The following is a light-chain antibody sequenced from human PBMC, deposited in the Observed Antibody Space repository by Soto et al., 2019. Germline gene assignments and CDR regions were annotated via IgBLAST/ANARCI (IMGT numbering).Light chain of an antibody. Sequence: QSVLTQPPSASGTPGQRVTISCSGSSSNIGSNYVYWYQQLPGTAPKLLIYRNNQRPSGVPDRFSGSKSGTSASLVISGLRSEDEADYYCAAWDDSLSGAVFGGGTQLTVL. CDR1: SSNIGSNY. CDR3: AAWDDSLSGAV. J-gene: IGLJ7*01. CDR2: RNN. V-gene: IGLV1-47*01.